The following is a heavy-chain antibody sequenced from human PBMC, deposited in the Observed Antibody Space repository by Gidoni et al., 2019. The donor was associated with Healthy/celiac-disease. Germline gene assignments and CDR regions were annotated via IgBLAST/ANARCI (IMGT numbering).Heavy chain of an antibody. CDR3: AKDPGKKHYYYYYMDV. J-gene: IGHJ6*03. CDR2: ISGSGGST. Sequence: EVQLLESGGGLVQPGGSLRLSCAASGFTFRSYAMSWVRRDPGKGLGWVSAISGSGGSTYYADSVKGRFTISRDNSKNTPYLQMNSLRAEDTAVYYCAKDPGKKHYYYYYMDVWGKGTTVTVSS. CDR1: GFTFRSYA. V-gene: IGHV3-23*01.